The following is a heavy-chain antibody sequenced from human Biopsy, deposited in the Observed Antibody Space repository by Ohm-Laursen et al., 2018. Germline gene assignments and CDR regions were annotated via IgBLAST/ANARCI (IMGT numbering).Heavy chain of an antibody. J-gene: IGHJ2*01. CDR3: ARDRGYYSDRTVPGYFDL. Sequence: SDTLSLTCPVSGDSISTYYWSWIRQPPGQGLQWIGYVYYTGSTDYNPSLQSRVTISVDTSKNHFSLRFRSVTPADTAIYYCARDRGYYSDRTVPGYFDLWGRGTLVTVSS. V-gene: IGHV4-59*01. CDR2: VYYTGST. CDR1: GDSISTYY. D-gene: IGHD3-22*01.